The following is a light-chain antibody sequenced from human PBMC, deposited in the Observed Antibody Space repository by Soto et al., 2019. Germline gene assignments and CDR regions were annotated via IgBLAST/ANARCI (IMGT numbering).Light chain of an antibody. CDR1: STDVDTYNY. J-gene: IGLJ1*01. Sequence: QSALTPPASVSGSPGQSITISCSGISTDVDTYNYVSWYQHHPGKAPKLIIYDVSNRPSGVSNPFSGSKSGNTASLTISGLQPEDEADYYCSSYTTSNTRQIVFGTGTKVTVL. CDR2: DVS. CDR3: SSYTTSNTRQIV. V-gene: IGLV2-14*03.